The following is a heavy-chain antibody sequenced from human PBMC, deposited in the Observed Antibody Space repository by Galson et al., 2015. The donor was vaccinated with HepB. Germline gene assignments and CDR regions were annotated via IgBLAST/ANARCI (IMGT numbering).Heavy chain of an antibody. CDR3: ARQGTGGRLRYFDWLSIRGGWFDP. Sequence: QSGAEVKKPGESLRISCKGSGSSFTSYWISWVRQMPGKGLEWMGRIDPSDSYTNYSPSFQGHVTISADKSISTAYLQWSSLKASDTAMYYCARQGTGGRLRYFDWLSIRGGWFDPWGQGTLVTVSS. V-gene: IGHV5-10-1*01. J-gene: IGHJ5*02. D-gene: IGHD3-9*01. CDR2: IDPSDSYT. CDR1: GSSFTSYW.